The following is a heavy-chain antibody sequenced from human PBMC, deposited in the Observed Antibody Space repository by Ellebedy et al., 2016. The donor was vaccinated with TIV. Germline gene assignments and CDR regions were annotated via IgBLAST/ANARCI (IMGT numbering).Heavy chain of an antibody. V-gene: IGHV1-69*04. J-gene: IGHJ6*02. CDR3: PRDLPNYRNLAGSGYGMDF. CDR2: IIPTLGIV. CDR1: GGTISNYA. D-gene: IGHD6-19*01. Sequence: AASVKVSCKASGGTISNYAINWVRQAPGQGLEWVGRIIPTLGIVNYAEKFQARVTITADTSTGTAYMEVGSLRFEDTAVYYCPRDLPNYRNLAGSGYGMDFWGQGTTVTVSS.